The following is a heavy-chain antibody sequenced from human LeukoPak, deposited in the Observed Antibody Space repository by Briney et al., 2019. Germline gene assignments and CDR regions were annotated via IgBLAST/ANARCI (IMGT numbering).Heavy chain of an antibody. Sequence: GASVKVSCKASGGTFSSYAISWVRQAPGQALEWMGGIIPIFGTANYAQKFQGRVTITADESTSTAYMELSSLRSEDTAVYYCARDFWGTSVGATGSQDYWGQGTLVTVSS. D-gene: IGHD1-26*01. CDR1: GGTFSSYA. J-gene: IGHJ4*02. CDR2: IIPIFGTA. V-gene: IGHV1-69*01. CDR3: ARDFWGTSVGATGSQDY.